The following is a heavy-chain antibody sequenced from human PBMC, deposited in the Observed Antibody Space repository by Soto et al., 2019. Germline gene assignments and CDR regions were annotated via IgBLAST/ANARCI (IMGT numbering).Heavy chain of an antibody. CDR3: ARQGKNFWEIMITIFDY. CDR1: GGSISSSTYY. D-gene: IGHD3-16*01. Sequence: SETLSLTCTVSGGSISSSTYYWGWIRQPPGKGLEWIGSIYYGGSTYYNPSLKSRVTMSVDTSKIQFSLKLSSVTAADTAVYYCARQGKNFWEIMITIFDYWGQGSLVTVSS. J-gene: IGHJ4*02. CDR2: IYYGGST. V-gene: IGHV4-39*01.